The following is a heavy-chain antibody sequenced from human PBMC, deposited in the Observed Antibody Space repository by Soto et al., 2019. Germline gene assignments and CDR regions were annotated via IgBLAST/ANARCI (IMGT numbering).Heavy chain of an antibody. V-gene: IGHV1-69*06. J-gene: IGHJ6*02. CDR3: ARDAGKNYDSSGYFWGNYYYYGMDV. Sequence: GASVKVSCKASGGTFSDYATSWVRQAPGQGLEWMGGIIPIFGTTNYAQKFQGRVTITADKSTSTAYMDLSSLRSEDTAVYYCARDAGKNYDSSGYFWGNYYYYGMDVWGQGTTVTVSS. CDR2: IIPIFGTT. D-gene: IGHD3-22*01. CDR1: GGTFSDYA.